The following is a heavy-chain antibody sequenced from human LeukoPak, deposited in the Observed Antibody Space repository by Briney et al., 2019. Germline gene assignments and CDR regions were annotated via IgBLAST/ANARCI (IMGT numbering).Heavy chain of an antibody. D-gene: IGHD3-10*01. CDR3: ARSGDAFDI. CDR2: IYYSGST. Sequence: PSETLSLTCAVSGGSISSYYWSWIRQPPGKGLEWIGYIYYSGSTNYNPSLKSRITMSVDTSKNQFSLKLNSVTAADTAVYYCARSGDAFDIWGQGTMVTVSS. V-gene: IGHV4-59*01. J-gene: IGHJ3*02. CDR1: GGSISSYY.